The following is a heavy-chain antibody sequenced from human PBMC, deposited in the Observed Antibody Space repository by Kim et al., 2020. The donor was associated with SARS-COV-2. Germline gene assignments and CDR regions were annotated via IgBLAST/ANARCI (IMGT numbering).Heavy chain of an antibody. J-gene: IGHJ4*02. D-gene: IGHD2-2*01. V-gene: IGHV3-30*01. Sequence: YADTVKGRFTISSDNSKNTLYLQMNSLRAEDTAVYYCAREDIVVVPYIDYWGQGTLVTVSS. CDR3: AREDIVVVPYIDY.